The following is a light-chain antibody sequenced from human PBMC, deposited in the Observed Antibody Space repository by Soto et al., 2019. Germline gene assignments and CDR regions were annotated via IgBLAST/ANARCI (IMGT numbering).Light chain of an antibody. CDR2: DVS. J-gene: IGLJ1*01. Sequence: QSVLTQPASVSGSPGQSITISCNGTSSDIGDYNYVSWYQHHPGKAPKLMIYDVSNRPSGISNRFFGSKSGNTASLTISGLQAEDEANYYCSSYTSSGTLYVFGTGTKLTVL. V-gene: IGLV2-14*01. CDR3: SSYTSSGTLYV. CDR1: SSDIGDYNY.